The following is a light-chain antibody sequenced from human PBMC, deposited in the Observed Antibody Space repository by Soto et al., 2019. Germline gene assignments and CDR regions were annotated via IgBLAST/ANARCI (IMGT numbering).Light chain of an antibody. CDR3: HQYYSWPPVT. Sequence: DIVLTQSQAPLSVSPGERATPSFRASQSISRSFAWYQQKPGQAPRLLISDASTRAAGIPARFSGSGSGTEFKITISSLQSEDFALYYCHQYYSWPPVTFGQGTKVEIK. V-gene: IGKV3-15*01. CDR1: QSISRS. CDR2: DAS. J-gene: IGKJ2*01.